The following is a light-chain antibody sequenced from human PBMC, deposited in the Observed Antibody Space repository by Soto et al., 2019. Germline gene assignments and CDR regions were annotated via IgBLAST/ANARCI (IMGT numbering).Light chain of an antibody. V-gene: IGKV3-20*01. CDR3: QQYGSSPLT. Sequence: EIVLTPFPGTLSLSPGERANLSCRASQSVSSNNLAWYQHKPGQAPRLLISGASNRAAGIPDRFSASGSGTDFTLTISRLEPEDFAVYYCQQYGSSPLTFGGGTKVDIK. CDR1: QSVSSNN. J-gene: IGKJ4*01. CDR2: GAS.